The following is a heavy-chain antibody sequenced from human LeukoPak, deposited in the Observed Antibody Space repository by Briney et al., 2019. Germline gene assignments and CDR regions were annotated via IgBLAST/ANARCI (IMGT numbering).Heavy chain of an antibody. J-gene: IGHJ2*01. V-gene: IGHV3-30-3*01. CDR1: GFTVSGNY. CDR3: ARDDSITMVRGVISPNWYFDL. D-gene: IGHD3-10*01. CDR2: ISYDGSNK. Sequence: PGGSLKLSCAASGFTVSGNYMSWVRQAPGKGLEWVAVISYDGSNKYYADSVKGRFTISRDNSKNTLYLQMNSLRAEDTAVYYCARDDSITMVRGVISPNWYFDLWGRGTLVTVSS.